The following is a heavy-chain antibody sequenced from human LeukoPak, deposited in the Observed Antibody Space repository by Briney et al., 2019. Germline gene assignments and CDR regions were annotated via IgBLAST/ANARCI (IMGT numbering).Heavy chain of an antibody. CDR2: IYYSGST. CDR3: ASIVVVPAATGVDY. CDR1: GGSISSSSYY. J-gene: IGHJ4*02. D-gene: IGHD2-2*01. Sequence: SETLSLTCTVSGGSISSSSYYWGWIRQPPGKGLEWSGSIYYSGSTYYNPPVKSRVTISVDTSKNQFSLKLSSVAAADTAVYYCASIVVVPAATGVDYWGQGTLVTVSS. V-gene: IGHV4-39*01.